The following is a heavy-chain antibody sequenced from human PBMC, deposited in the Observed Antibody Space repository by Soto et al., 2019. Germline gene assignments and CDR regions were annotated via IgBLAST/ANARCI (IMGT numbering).Heavy chain of an antibody. CDR3: ARRLAPTISALGY. CDR1: GLTFSAAA. V-gene: IGHV3-30*09. CDR2: ISENGDRQ. D-gene: IGHD1-26*01. J-gene: IGHJ4*02. Sequence: QEQLEQSGGGVVQAGSSLRLSCTASGLTFSAAAFHWVRQAPGKGLQWVAVISENGDRQYSTESVRGRFVISRDSSKNTVYLQMSSLRPEDTGVYFCARRLAPTISALGYWGQGDLVTVSS.